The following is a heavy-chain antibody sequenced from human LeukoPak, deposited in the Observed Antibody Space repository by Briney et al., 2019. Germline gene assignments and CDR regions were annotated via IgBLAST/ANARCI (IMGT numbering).Heavy chain of an antibody. Sequence: SETLSLTCTVSGGSISSYYWSWIRQPPGKGLEWIGRIYTSGGTNYNPSLKSRVTMSVDTSKNQFSLKLSSVTAADTAVYYCARERTYYDILTGYYKNWFDPWGQGTLVTVSS. CDR3: ARERTYYDILTGYYKNWFDP. J-gene: IGHJ5*02. V-gene: IGHV4-4*07. CDR1: GGSISSYY. D-gene: IGHD3-9*01. CDR2: IYTSGGT.